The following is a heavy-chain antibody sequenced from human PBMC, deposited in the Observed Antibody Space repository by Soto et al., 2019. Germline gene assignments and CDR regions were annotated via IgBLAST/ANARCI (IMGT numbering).Heavy chain of an antibody. J-gene: IGHJ4*02. CDR2: ISYDGSNK. CDR3: AKAGLPYGDFPYYFDY. CDR1: GFTFSSYG. Sequence: PGGSLRLSCAASGFTFSSYGMHWVRQAPGKGLEWVAVISYDGSNKYYADSVKGRFTISRDNSKNTLYLQMNSLRAEDTAVYYCAKAGLPYGDFPYYFDYWGQGP. V-gene: IGHV3-30*18. D-gene: IGHD4-17*01.